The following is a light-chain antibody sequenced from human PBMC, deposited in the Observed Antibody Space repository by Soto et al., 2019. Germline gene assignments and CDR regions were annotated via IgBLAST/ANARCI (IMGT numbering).Light chain of an antibody. CDR3: IQTLQTPLT. CDR2: LAS. CDR1: QSLLHINGYNY. J-gene: IGKJ4*01. V-gene: IGKV2-28*01. Sequence: VVTQSLLYLAVTPGEPASISCRSSQSLLHINGYNYVDWYLQKPGQSPQLLIDLASNRASGVPDRFSGSGSGTDCTLKSSRVEAEDFGVYYCIQTLQTPLTFGGGTKVDIK.